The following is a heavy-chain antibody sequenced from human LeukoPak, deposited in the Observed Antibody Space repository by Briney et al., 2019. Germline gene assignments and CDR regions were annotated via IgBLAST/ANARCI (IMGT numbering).Heavy chain of an antibody. D-gene: IGHD6-19*01. Sequence: GGSLRLSCAASGFTFSSYAMSWVRQAPGKGPEWVSGISGDGVKTFYADSVKGRFTISRDNSKNTLYLQMNTLRTEETAVYYCARVELYASGWFGSLDYWGQGALVTVS. CDR3: ARVELYASGWFGSLDY. V-gene: IGHV3-23*01. CDR2: ISGDGVKT. CDR1: GFTFSSYA. J-gene: IGHJ4*02.